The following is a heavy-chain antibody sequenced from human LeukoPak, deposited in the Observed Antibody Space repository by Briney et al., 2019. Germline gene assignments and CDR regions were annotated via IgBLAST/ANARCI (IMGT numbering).Heavy chain of an antibody. CDR2: IKQDGSEK. J-gene: IGHJ6*03. CDR3: ARDNNIVVVVAAYYMDV. Sequence: GGSLRLSCAASGFTFSRYWMSWVRQAPGKGLEWVANIKQDGSEKYYVDSVKGRFTISRDNAKNSLYLQMNSLRAEDTAVYYCARDNNIVVVVAAYYMDVWGKGTTVTVSS. CDR1: GFTFSRYW. V-gene: IGHV3-7*01. D-gene: IGHD2-15*01.